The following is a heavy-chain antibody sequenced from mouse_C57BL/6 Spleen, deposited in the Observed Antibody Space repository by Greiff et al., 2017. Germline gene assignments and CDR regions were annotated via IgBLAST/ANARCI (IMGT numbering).Heavy chain of an antibody. CDR3: ARFSPLDY. CDR2: IRNKANGYTT. J-gene: IGHJ2*01. V-gene: IGHV7-3*01. Sequence: EVKLVESGGGLVQPGGSLSLSCAASGFTFTDYYMSWVRQPPGKALEWLGFIRNKANGYTTEYSASVKGRFTISRDNSQSTLYLQMNALRADDSATYYCARFSPLDYWGQGTTLTVSS. CDR1: GFTFTDYY.